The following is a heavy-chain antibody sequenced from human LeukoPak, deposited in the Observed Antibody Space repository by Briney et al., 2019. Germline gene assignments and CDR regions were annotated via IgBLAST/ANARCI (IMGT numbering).Heavy chain of an antibody. J-gene: IGHJ6*02. CDR1: GGSISSYY. D-gene: IGHD6-13*01. Sequence: SETLSLTCTVSGGSISSYYWSWLRQPAGKGLEWIGRIYTSGSTNYNPSLKSRVTISVDTSKNQFSLKLSSVTAADTAVYYCARAGYSSSWSYNYYYYGMDVWGQGTTVTVSS. CDR3: ARAGYSSSWSYNYYYYGMDV. V-gene: IGHV4-4*07. CDR2: IYTSGST.